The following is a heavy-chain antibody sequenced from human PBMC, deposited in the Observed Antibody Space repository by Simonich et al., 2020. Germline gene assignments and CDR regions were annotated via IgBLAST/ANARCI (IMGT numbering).Heavy chain of an antibody. D-gene: IGHD7-27*01. J-gene: IGHJ6*03. Sequence: EVQLVESGGGLVQPGGSLRLSCAASGFTFSSYWMSWVRQAPGKGLEWVANIKQDGSEKYYVDSVKGRFTIPGDNAKNSLYLQMNSLRAEDTAVYYCARDGLGTAYYYYMDVWGKGTTVTVSS. V-gene: IGHV3-7*01. CDR3: ARDGLGTAYYYYMDV. CDR2: IKQDGSEK. CDR1: GFTFSSYW.